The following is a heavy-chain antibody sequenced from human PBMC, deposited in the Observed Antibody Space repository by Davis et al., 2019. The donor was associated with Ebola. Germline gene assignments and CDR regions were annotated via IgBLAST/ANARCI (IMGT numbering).Heavy chain of an antibody. CDR3: ARESSTRRDAFDI. CDR1: GGTFSSYA. V-gene: IGHV1-69*13. CDR2: IIPIFGTA. D-gene: IGHD1-26*01. J-gene: IGHJ3*02. Sequence: SVKVSCKASGGTFSSYAISWVRQAPGQGLVWMGGIIPIFGTANYAQKFQGRVTITADESTSTAYMELSSLRSEDTAVYYCARESSTRRDAFDIWGQGTMVTVSS.